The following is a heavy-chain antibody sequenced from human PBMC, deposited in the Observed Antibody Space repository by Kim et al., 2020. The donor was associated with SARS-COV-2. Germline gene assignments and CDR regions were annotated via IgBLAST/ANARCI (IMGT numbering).Heavy chain of an antibody. D-gene: IGHD3-10*01. CDR2: IYYSGIT. CDR1: GGSISSSSYY. V-gene: IGHV4-39*01. CDR3: ARQSRGSGSYYHYFDN. Sequence: SETLSLTCTVSGGSISSSSYYWGWIRQPPGKGLEWIGSIYYSGITYYNPSLKSRVTISVYTSKNQFSLKLSSVTAADTAVYYCARQSRGSGSYYHYFDNWGQGTLVTVSS. J-gene: IGHJ4*02.